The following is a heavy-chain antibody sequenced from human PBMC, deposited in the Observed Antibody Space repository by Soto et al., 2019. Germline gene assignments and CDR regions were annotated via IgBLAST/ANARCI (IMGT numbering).Heavy chain of an antibody. CDR2: IKQDGSEK. Sequence: EVQLVESGGGLVQPGGSLRLSCAVSGFTLSRSWMSWVRQAPGKGLEWVAIIKQDGSEKYYVDSVKGRFIISRDNAENFLYLQLNSLRVEDTAMYYCARLGSGSYYFDFWGHGTLVTVSS. CDR3: ARLGSGSYYFDF. J-gene: IGHJ4*01. CDR1: GFTLSRSW. D-gene: IGHD1-26*01. V-gene: IGHV3-7*05.